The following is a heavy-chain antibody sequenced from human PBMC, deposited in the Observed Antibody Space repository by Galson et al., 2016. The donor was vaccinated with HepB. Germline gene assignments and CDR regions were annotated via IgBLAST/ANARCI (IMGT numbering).Heavy chain of an antibody. CDR3: ATERGDYGDYGNFDN. CDR1: GGSISSYY. J-gene: IGHJ4*02. Sequence: SETLSLTCTVSGGSISSYYWNWIRQPPGKGLEWIAYIYYTGNTRYNPSLKSRLTISVDTSKNQFSLKLNSVTAADTAVYYCATERGDYGDYGNFDNWGQGTLVTVSS. D-gene: IGHD4-17*01. V-gene: IGHV4-59*12. CDR2: IYYTGNT.